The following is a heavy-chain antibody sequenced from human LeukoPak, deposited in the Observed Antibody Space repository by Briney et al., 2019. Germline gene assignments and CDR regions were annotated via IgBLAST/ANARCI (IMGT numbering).Heavy chain of an antibody. D-gene: IGHD4-11*01. CDR3: AKDAQRGFDYSNSLEY. CDR1: GFIFNHHA. J-gene: IGHJ4*02. V-gene: IGHV3-33*06. CDR2: IWSDKSNK. Sequence: PGGSLRLSCAASGFIFNHHAMHWVRQAPGKGLEWVAVIWSDKSNKFYADFVRGRFTISRDDSRKTVYLQMEKMTAEDTAIYYCAKDAQRGFDYSNSLEYWGQGALVTVAS.